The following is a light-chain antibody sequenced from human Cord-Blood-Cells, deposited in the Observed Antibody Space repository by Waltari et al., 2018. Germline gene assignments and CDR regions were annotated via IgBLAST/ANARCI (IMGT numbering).Light chain of an antibody. CDR2: EGS. Sequence: QSALTQPASVSGSPGQSITISCTGTSSDVGSYNLVSWYQQHPGKAPKLMIYEGSKRPSGVSNRFSGSKSGNTASLTISGLQAEEEADDYCCSYAGSSTLVFGGGTKLTVL. CDR1: SSDVGSYNL. CDR3: CSYAGSSTLV. J-gene: IGLJ3*02. V-gene: IGLV2-23*01.